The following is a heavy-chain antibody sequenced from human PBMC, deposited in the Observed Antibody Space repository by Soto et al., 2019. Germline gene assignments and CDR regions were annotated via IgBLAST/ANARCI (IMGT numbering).Heavy chain of an antibody. V-gene: IGHV1-18*01. Sequence: QVQLVQSGAEVKKPGASVKVSCKASGYTFTSYGISWVRQAPGQGLEWMGWISAYNGNTNYAQKLQGRVTMTADTSTSTADMELRSLRSDDTAVYYCAREGGYYYYYYYYMDVWGKGTTVTVSS. D-gene: IGHD3-22*01. CDR3: AREGGYYYYYYYYMDV. CDR1: GYTFTSYG. J-gene: IGHJ6*03. CDR2: ISAYNGNT.